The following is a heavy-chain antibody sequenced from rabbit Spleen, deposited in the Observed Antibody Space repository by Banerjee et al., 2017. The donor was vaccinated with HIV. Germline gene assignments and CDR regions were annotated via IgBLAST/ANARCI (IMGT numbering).Heavy chain of an antibody. D-gene: IGHD1-1*01. CDR1: GFSFSNKAV. CDR2: INAVTGKA. CDR3: ARDLTSVIGWNFNL. Sequence: QEQLVESGGGLVRPEGSLKLSCKASGFSFSNKAVMCWVRQAPGKGLEWIACINAVTGKAVYASWAKGRFTFSKTSSTTVTLQMTSLTAADTATYFCARDLTSVIGWNFNLWGPGTLVT. J-gene: IGHJ4*01. V-gene: IGHV1S45*01.